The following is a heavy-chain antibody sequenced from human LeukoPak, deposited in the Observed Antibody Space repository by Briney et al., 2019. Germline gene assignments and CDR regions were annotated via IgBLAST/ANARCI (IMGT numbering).Heavy chain of an antibody. D-gene: IGHD5-24*01. V-gene: IGHV3-48*01. CDR2: ISSSSSTI. CDR1: GFTFSSCS. CDR3: ALLTGMATTSNAFDI. Sequence: SGGSLRLSCAASGFTFSSCSMNWVRQAPGKGLEWVSYISSSSSTIYYADSVKGRFTISRDNAKNSLYLQMNSLRAEDTAVYYCALLTGMATTSNAFDIWGQGTMVTVSS. J-gene: IGHJ3*02.